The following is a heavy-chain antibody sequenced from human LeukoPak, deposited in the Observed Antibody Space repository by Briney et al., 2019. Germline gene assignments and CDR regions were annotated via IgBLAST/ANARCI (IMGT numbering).Heavy chain of an antibody. CDR3: ARVIEARHFDY. V-gene: IGHV3-66*01. J-gene: IGHJ4*02. Sequence: GGSLRLSCAASGFSVSSSYMSWVRQAPGKGLEWVSLIYSGGSTYYVDSVKGRFTISRDNSKNTMFLQMNSLRDEDTAVYYCARVIEARHFDYWGQGTLVTVSS. D-gene: IGHD6-6*01. CDR2: IYSGGST. CDR1: GFSVSSSY.